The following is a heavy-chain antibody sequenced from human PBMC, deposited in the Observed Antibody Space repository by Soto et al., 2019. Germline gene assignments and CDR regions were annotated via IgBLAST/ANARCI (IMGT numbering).Heavy chain of an antibody. CDR2: IYYSGST. CDR3: ARGIYYDFWSGYPGYFDY. D-gene: IGHD3-3*01. CDR1: GGSISSGGYY. V-gene: IGHV4-31*03. J-gene: IGHJ4*02. Sequence: PSETLSLTCTVSGGSISSGGYYWSWIRQHPGKGLEWIGYIYYSGSTYYNPSLKSRVTISVDTSKNQFSLKLSSVTAADTAVYYCARGIYYDFWSGYPGYFDYWGQGTLVNVSS.